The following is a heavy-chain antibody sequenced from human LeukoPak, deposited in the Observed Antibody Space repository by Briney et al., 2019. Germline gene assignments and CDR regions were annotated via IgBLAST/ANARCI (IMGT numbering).Heavy chain of an antibody. V-gene: IGHV3-21*06. CDR3: ARPRGCNSGRCNNFDY. D-gene: IGHD2-8*01. CDR2: IRSSSIYI. CDR1: GFTFSSYS. J-gene: IGHJ4*01. Sequence: GGSLRLSCAASGFTFSSYSMNWVRQAPGKGLEGGASIRSSSIYIYYADSVNGRFTSSRDNAKNSLYMQMNSLRVEDTAVYFCARPRGCNSGRCNNFDYWGQGTLVTVSS.